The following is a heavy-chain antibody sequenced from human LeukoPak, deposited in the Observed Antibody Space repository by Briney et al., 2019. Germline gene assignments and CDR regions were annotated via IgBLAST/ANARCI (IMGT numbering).Heavy chain of an antibody. CDR1: GVSVSSNTAA. V-gene: IGHV6-1*01. Sequence: SQTLSLTCAISGVSVSSNTAAWNWIRQSPSRGLEWLGRTYYRSKWYNDYAGSVKSRITINPDTSKNQFSLQSYSVAPEDTAVYYCLRDHGYDFDYWGRGTLVTVSS. J-gene: IGHJ4*02. CDR3: LRDHGYDFDY. D-gene: IGHD5-18*01. CDR2: TYYRSKWYN.